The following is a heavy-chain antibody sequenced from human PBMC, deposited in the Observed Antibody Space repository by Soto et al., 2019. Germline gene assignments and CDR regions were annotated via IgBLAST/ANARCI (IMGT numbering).Heavy chain of an antibody. D-gene: IGHD3-10*01. CDR3: ATDLWDSAYYGSGSYYTFDY. J-gene: IGHJ4*02. CDR2: FDPEDGET. CDR1: GYTLTELS. Sequence: ASVKVSCKVSGYTLTELSMHWVRQAPGKGLEWMGGFDPEDGETIYAQKFQGRVTMTEDTSTDTAYMELSSLRSEDTAVYYCATDLWDSAYYGSGSYYTFDYWGQGTLVTVS. V-gene: IGHV1-24*01.